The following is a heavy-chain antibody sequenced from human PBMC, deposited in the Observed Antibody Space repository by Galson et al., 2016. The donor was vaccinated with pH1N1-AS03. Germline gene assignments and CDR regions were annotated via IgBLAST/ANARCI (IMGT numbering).Heavy chain of an antibody. Sequence: SLRLSCAASGFIFSNYAMSWVRQAPGKGLEWVSAITSRGSTYYADSVKGRFTIPRDNSRNTLYLQMNSLRAEDTAVYYCAKDPIHYGDYVWYFDYWGQGTLVTVSS. V-gene: IGHV3-23*01. CDR2: ITSRGST. CDR1: GFIFSNYA. CDR3: AKDPIHYGDYVWYFDY. D-gene: IGHD4-17*01. J-gene: IGHJ4*02.